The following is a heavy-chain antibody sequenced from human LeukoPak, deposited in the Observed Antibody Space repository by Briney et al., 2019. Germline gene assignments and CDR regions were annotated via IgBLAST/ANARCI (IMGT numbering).Heavy chain of an antibody. CDR3: ARVAAEVVGVPGAIGFGWLRRDYYYMDV. CDR1: GYTFTSYY. V-gene: IGHV1-46*01. CDR2: INPSGGST. D-gene: IGHD2-2*02. J-gene: IGHJ6*03. Sequence: GASVKVSCKASGYTFTSYYMHWVRQAPGEGLEWMGIINPSGGSTSYAQKFQSRVTMTRDMSTSIVYMELSSLRSEDTAVYYCARVAAEVVGVPGAIGFGWLRRDYYYMDVWGKGTTVTVSS.